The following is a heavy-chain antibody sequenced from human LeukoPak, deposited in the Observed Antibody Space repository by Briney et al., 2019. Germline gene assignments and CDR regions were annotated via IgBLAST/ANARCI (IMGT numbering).Heavy chain of an antibody. CDR3: AREIDGSSDY. CDR2: INPDSGDT. CDR1: GYIFTDYY. J-gene: IGHJ4*02. V-gene: IGHV1-2*02. D-gene: IGHD3-10*01. Sequence: ASVKVSCKASGYIFTDYYLHWVRQAPGQGLEWMGWINPDSGDTNFAQKFQGRVTMTRDTSISTAYMELSRLRSNDTAVYYCAREIDGSSDYWGQGTLVTVSS.